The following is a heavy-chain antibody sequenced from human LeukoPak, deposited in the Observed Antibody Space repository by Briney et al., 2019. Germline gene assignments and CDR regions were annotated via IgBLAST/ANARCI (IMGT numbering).Heavy chain of an antibody. CDR1: GGTFSSYA. CDR2: IIPIFGTA. J-gene: IGHJ6*02. CDR3: ARNQYSSSAYYYYGMDV. Sequence: ASVKVSCKASGGTFSSYAISWVRQAPGQGLEWMGGIIPIFGTANYAQKFQGRVTITADESTSTAYMELSSLRSVDTAVYYCARNQYSSSAYYYYGMDVWGQGTTVTVSS. D-gene: IGHD6-13*01. V-gene: IGHV1-69*13.